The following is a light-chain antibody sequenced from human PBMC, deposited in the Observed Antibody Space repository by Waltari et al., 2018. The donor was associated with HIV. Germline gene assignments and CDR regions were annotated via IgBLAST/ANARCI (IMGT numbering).Light chain of an antibody. Sequence: QSALTQPASVSGSPGQSITLPCTGTSTDVGNFNLVSWYQQYPGKAPKLLIYEVTKRPSGASNRFSASKSGNTVSLTISGLRAEDEADYYCYSYSDTSSSYVFGTGTKVTVL. J-gene: IGLJ1*01. CDR2: EVT. CDR3: YSYSDTSSSYV. CDR1: STDVGNFNL. V-gene: IGLV2-23*02.